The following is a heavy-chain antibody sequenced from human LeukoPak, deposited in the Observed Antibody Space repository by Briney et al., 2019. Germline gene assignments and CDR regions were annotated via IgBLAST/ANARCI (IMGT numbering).Heavy chain of an antibody. CDR2: ISYDGSNE. CDR1: GFTFSSYG. CDR3: AKDHLVATPGAFNI. J-gene: IGHJ3*02. D-gene: IGHD2-15*01. V-gene: IGHV3-30*18. Sequence: QPGGSLGLSCAASGFTFSSYGIHWVRQAPGKGLEWVAVISYDGSNEYYADSVKGRFTISRDNSKNTLHLQMNSLRVEDTAVYYCAKDHLVATPGAFNIWGQGTKVTVS.